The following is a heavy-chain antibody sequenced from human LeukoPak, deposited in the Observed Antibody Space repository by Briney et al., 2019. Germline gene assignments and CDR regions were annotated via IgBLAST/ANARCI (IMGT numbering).Heavy chain of an antibody. J-gene: IGHJ6*03. CDR1: GGSISSSSYY. D-gene: IGHD4/OR15-4a*01. V-gene: IGHV4-61*02. Sequence: SETLSLTCTVSGGSISSSSYYWSWIRQPAGKGLEWIGRIYTSGSTNYNPSLKSRVTMSVDTSKNQFSLKLSSVTAADTAVYYCARDQGAYYYYMDVWGKGTTVTISS. CDR3: ARDQGAYYYYMDV. CDR2: IYTSGST.